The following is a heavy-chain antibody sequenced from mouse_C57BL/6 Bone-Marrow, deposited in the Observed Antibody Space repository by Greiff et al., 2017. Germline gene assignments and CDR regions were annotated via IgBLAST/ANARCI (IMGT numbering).Heavy chain of an antibody. V-gene: IGHV3-6*01. CDR1: GYSITSGYY. J-gene: IGHJ3*01. CDR2: ISYDGSN. CDR3: ARHRAYGNYGAWFAY. D-gene: IGHD2-1*01. Sequence: EVKLQESGPGLVKPSQSLSLTCSVTGYSITSGYYWNWIRQFPGNKLEWMGYISYDGSNNYNPSLKNRISITRDTSKNQFFLKLNSVTTEDTATYYCARHRAYGNYGAWFAYWGQGTLVTVSA.